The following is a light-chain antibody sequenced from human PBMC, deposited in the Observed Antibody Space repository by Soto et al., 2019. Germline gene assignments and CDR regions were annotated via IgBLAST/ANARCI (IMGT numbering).Light chain of an antibody. CDR2: DAS. J-gene: IGKJ1*01. V-gene: IGKV1-5*01. Sequence: DIQMTQSPSTLSPSIGDRVTITFLASQNINNWIAWYQQKPGKAPKFLIYDASTLESGVPSRFSGSGFGTEFSLTISSLQPDDFATYYCQHYNSYSEAFGQGTKVDI. CDR1: QNINNW. CDR3: QHYNSYSEA.